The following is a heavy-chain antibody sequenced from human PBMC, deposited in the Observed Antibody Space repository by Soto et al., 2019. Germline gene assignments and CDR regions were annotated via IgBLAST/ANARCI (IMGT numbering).Heavy chain of an antibody. D-gene: IGHD1-26*01. V-gene: IGHV1-2*04. CDR2: INPNSGGT. CDR1: GYTFTGSY. Sequence: ASVKVSCKASGYTFTGSYMHWVRQAPGQGLEWMGWINPNSGGTNYAQKFQGWVTMTRDTSISTAYMELSRLRSDDTAVYYCARDSGSGSSSTFDYWGQGTLVTVSS. J-gene: IGHJ4*02. CDR3: ARDSGSGSSSTFDY.